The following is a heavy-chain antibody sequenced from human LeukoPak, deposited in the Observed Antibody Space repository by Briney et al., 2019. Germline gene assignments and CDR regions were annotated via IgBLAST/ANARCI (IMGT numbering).Heavy chain of an antibody. CDR3: ARDGMPAAFDI. Sequence: SETLSLTGTVSGGSISSYYWSWIRQPPGKGLEWIGYIYYSGSTNYNPSLKSRVTISVDTSKNQFSLKLSSVTAADTAVYYCARDGMPAAFDIWGQGTMVTVSS. J-gene: IGHJ3*02. D-gene: IGHD1-26*01. CDR2: IYYSGST. CDR1: GGSISSYY. V-gene: IGHV4-59*01.